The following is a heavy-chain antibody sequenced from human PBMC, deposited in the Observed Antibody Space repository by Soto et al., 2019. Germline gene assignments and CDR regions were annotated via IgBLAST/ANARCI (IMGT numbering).Heavy chain of an antibody. V-gene: IGHV2-5*02. Sequence: QITLKESGPPLVKPTQTLTLTCTFSGLSLTTRGVGVGWIRQPPGKALEWLALIYWDDDEGYSPSLKSRLTITTHTPKPQLVLTMTNMHPVATTTYSCAHRPRGYSYHFDYWGQRTLVTVSS. CDR2: IYWDDDE. D-gene: IGHD5-18*01. CDR3: AHRPRGYSYHFDY. J-gene: IGHJ4*02. CDR1: GLSLTTRGVG.